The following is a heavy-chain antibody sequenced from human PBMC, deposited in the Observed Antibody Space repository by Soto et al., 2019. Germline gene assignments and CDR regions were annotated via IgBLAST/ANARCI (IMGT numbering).Heavy chain of an antibody. CDR1: GFTLSSYA. D-gene: IGHD2-2*01. CDR2: MSFDGSKA. CDR3: ARGPPAVVPSAIGSGGMDV. V-gene: IGHV3-30*04. Sequence: QVQLVESGGGVVQPGRSLSLSCAASGFTLSSYAVHWVRQAPGKGLEWVAVMSFDGSKASHADSVKGRFTISRDNSKNTVSLQMNSLRLQDSDVYYCARGPPAVVPSAIGSGGMDVWCQGTTVTVSS. J-gene: IGHJ6*02.